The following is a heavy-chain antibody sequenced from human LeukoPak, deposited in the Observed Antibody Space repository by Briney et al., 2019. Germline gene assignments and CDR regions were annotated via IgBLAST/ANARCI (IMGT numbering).Heavy chain of an antibody. J-gene: IGHJ5*02. CDR2: LIVGSGQT. CDR1: GFTLINSA. CDR3: AAGDTLVRGVIIPFAP. V-gene: IGHV1-58*01. D-gene: IGHD3-10*01. Sequence: GTSVKVSCKASGFTLINSAAQWVRHARGQRLEWVGWLIVGSGQTRYAQKFQERVTMTRDMSTSTAFLELSSLRSEDSAVYYCAAGDTLVRGVIIPFAPWGQGTLVTVSS.